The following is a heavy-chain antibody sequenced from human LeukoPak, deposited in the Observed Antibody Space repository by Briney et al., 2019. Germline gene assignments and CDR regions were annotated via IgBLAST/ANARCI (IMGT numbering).Heavy chain of an antibody. V-gene: IGHV4-61*02. CDR1: GDSISRGRYY. CDR3: ARSFSEKFYFES. J-gene: IGHJ4*02. D-gene: IGHD1-26*01. Sequence: SETLSLTCTVSGDSISRGRYYWSWVRQPAGKELEWIGRIYASGKTDYNPYTLSLKSRVAMSLDTSKNQVSLYLTSVTAADTAMYFCARSFSEKFYFESWGQGTLVTVSS. CDR2: IYASGKT.